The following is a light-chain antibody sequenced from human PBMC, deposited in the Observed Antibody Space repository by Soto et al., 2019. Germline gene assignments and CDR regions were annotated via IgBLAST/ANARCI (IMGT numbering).Light chain of an antibody. CDR1: QDISSW. CDR3: QQANSFPWT. V-gene: IGKV1-12*02. Sequence: DIQMPQSPSSVSASVGDIVTITCRASQDISSWLAWCQQKPGKAPKLLIYTASNLQSGVPSRFSGRGSGTDFTLTISSLQPEDFATYYFQQANSFPWTFGQGTKVEIK. CDR2: TAS. J-gene: IGKJ1*01.